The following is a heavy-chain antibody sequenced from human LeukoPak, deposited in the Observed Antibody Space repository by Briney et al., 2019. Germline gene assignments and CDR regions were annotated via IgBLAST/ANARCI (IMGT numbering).Heavy chain of an antibody. CDR3: ARDRGYCSSTRCLLGKDHYYGMDV. Sequence: GGSLRLSCVPSGFTVSGNYMSWVRQAPAKGLEWVSVLYGGDDTNYAGSVKGRFTISRDNSKNTLYLQMNSLRAEDTEVYYCARDRGYCSSTRCLLGKDHYYGMDVWGKGTTVTVSS. J-gene: IGHJ6*04. CDR1: GFTVSGNY. CDR2: LYGGDDT. V-gene: IGHV3-53*01. D-gene: IGHD2-2*01.